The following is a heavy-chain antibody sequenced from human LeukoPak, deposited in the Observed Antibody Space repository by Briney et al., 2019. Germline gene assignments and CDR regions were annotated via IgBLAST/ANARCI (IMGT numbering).Heavy chain of an antibody. CDR2: INSDGSST. Sequence: GGSLRLSCVASGFTFSRYWMHWVRQAPGKGLVWVARINSDGSSTTYADSVKGRFTISRDNAKNMLYLQMSSLRAEDTAVYYCARKGAVAGTVDYWGQGTLVAVSS. CDR1: GFTFSRYW. J-gene: IGHJ4*02. V-gene: IGHV3-74*01. CDR3: ARKGAVAGTVDY. D-gene: IGHD6-19*01.